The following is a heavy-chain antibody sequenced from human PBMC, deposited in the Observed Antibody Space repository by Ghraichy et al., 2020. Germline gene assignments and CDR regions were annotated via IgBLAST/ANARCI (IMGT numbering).Heavy chain of an antibody. CDR1: GGTFSSYA. CDR2: IIPIFGTA. J-gene: IGHJ6*02. D-gene: IGHD6-13*01. Sequence: SVKVSCKASGGTFSSYAISWVRQATGQGLEWMGGIIPIFGTANYAQKFQGRVTITADESTSTAYMELSSLRSEDTAVYYCASTIAAAGSYYYYYGMDVWGQGTTVTVSS. CDR3: ASTIAAAGSYYYYYGMDV. V-gene: IGHV1-69*13.